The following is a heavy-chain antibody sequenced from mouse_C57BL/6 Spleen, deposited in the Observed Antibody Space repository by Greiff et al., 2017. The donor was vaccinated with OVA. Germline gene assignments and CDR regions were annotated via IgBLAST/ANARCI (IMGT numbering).Heavy chain of an antibody. V-gene: IGHV5-4*01. J-gene: IGHJ2*01. D-gene: IGHD1-1*02. CDR3: AREEGVLYYFDY. CDR1: GFTFSSYA. CDR2: ISDGGSYT. Sequence: EVMLVESGGGLVKPGGSLKLSCAASGFTFSSYAMSWVRQTPEKRLEWVATISDGGSYTYYPDNVKGRFTISRDNAKNNLYLQMSHLKSEDTAMYYCAREEGVLYYFDYWGQGTTLTVSS.